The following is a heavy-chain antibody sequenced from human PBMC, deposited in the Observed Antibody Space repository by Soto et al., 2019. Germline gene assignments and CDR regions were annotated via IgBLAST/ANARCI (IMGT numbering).Heavy chain of an antibody. J-gene: IGHJ4*02. CDR1: GGSISSYY. D-gene: IGHD6-13*01. CDR3: ARGIRSAAGPFDY. V-gene: IGHV4-59*01. Sequence: SETLSLTCTVSGGSISSYYWSWIRQPPGKGLEWIGYIYYSGSTNYNPSLKSRVTISVDTSKNQFSLKLSSVTAADTAVYYCARGIRSAAGPFDYWGQGTLVTVSS. CDR2: IYYSGST.